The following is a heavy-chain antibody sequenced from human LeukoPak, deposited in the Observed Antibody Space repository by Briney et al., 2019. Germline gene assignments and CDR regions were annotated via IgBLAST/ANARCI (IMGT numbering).Heavy chain of an antibody. CDR1: GYTFTSYG. V-gene: IGHV1-18*01. CDR3: ARATRYSSGWPHYYYYMDV. D-gene: IGHD6-19*01. J-gene: IGHJ6*03. Sequence: ASVKVSCKASGYTFTSYGISWVRQAPGQGLEWMGWISAYNGNTNYAQKLQGRVTMTTDTSTSTAYVELRSLRSDDTAVYYCARATRYSSGWPHYYYYMDVWGKGTTVTVSS. CDR2: ISAYNGNT.